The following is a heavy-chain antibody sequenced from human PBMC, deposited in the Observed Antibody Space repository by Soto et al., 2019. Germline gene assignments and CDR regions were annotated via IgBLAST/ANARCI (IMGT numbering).Heavy chain of an antibody. V-gene: IGHV3-23*01. Sequence: ESGGGLVQPGGSLRLSCAASGFTFSSYAMSWVRQAPGKGLEWVSAISGSGGSTYYADSVKGRFTISRDNSKNTLYLQMNSLRAEDTAVYYCAKERIDWNDGDYYFDYWGQGTLVTVSS. CDR2: ISGSGGST. D-gene: IGHD1-1*01. CDR1: GFTFSSYA. J-gene: IGHJ4*02. CDR3: AKERIDWNDGDYYFDY.